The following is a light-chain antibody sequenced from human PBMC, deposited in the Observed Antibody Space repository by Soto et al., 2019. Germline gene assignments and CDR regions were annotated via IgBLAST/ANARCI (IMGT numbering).Light chain of an antibody. J-gene: IGKJ4*01. V-gene: IGKV3D-20*01. CDR2: DAS. CDR1: QTFGSSY. CDR3: QQYGSSHLT. Sequence: EIVLTQSTGTLSLSPGHRATLSCRASQTFGSSYLAWYQQKPGLAPRLLIYDASSRATGIPDRFSGSGSGTDFTLTISRLEPEDFAVYYCQQYGSSHLTFGGGTKVDIK.